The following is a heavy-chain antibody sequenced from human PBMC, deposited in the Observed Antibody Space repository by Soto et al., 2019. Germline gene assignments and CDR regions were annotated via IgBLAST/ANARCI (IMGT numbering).Heavy chain of an antibody. CDR3: ARDGLPADGVGMDV. V-gene: IGHV3-48*03. J-gene: IGHJ6*02. CDR1: GFTFSSYE. CDR2: ISSSGSTI. D-gene: IGHD2-2*01. Sequence: SLRLSCAASGFTFSSYEMNWVRQAPGKGLEWVSYISSSGSTIYYADSVKGRFTISRDNAKNSLYLQMNSLRAEDTAVYYCARDGLPADGVGMDVWGQGTTVTVSS.